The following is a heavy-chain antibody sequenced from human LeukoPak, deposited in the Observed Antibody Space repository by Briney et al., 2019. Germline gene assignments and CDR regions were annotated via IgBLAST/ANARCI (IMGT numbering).Heavy chain of an antibody. Sequence: GRSLRLSCAASGFTFSSYAMHWVRQAPGKGLEWVAVISYDGSNKYYADSVKGRFTISRDNSKNTLYLQMNSLRAEDTAVNYCARGCGGDCYSAIDYWGQGTLVTVSS. D-gene: IGHD2-21*02. J-gene: IGHJ4*02. CDR1: GFTFSSYA. CDR3: ARGCGGDCYSAIDY. V-gene: IGHV3-30-3*01. CDR2: ISYDGSNK.